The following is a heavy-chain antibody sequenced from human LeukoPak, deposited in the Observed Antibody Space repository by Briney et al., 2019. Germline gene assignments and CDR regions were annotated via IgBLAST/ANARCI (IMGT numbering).Heavy chain of an antibody. CDR2: IYYIGST. D-gene: IGHD2-15*01. CDR3: ARDLSGGSSFDY. Sequence: SETLSLTCTVSGGSISGYYWSWIRQPPGKGLEWIGYIYYIGSTNYNPSLKSRVTISVDTSENQFSLRLSYVTAADTAVYYCARDLSGGSSFDYWGQGTLVTVSS. V-gene: IGHV4-59*01. CDR1: GGSISGYY. J-gene: IGHJ4*02.